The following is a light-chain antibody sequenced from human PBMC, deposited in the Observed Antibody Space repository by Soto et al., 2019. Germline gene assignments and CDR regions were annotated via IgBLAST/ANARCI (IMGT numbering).Light chain of an antibody. V-gene: IGKV3-20*01. CDR1: QSVSSSY. CDR2: GAS. J-gene: IGKJ5*01. CDR3: QQYGSSPST. Sequence: EIVLTQSPGTLSLSPGERATLSCRASQSVSSSYLAWYQQKPGQAPRLLIYGASSRATGIPDRFSGSGSGTELTLTISRLEPEDCALYYCQQYGSSPSTFGQGTRLEIK.